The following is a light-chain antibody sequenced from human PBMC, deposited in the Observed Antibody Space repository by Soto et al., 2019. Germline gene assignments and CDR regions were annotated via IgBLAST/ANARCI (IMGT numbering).Light chain of an antibody. Sequence: EIVLTQSPATLSLSPGERATLSCRASQGVGSYLAWYQHKPGQTPRLLIYDTSNRATGIPARFSGSGSGADCTLTISSLEPEDFAVYHCLHRSTWPPVWTFGQGTKVESK. V-gene: IGKV3-11*01. CDR2: DTS. J-gene: IGKJ1*01. CDR1: QGVGSY. CDR3: LHRSTWPPVWT.